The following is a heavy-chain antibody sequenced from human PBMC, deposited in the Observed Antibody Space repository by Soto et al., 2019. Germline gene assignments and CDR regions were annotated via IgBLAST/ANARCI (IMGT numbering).Heavy chain of an antibody. CDR3: ARDSPLSVGATRWFDP. CDR2: ISYDGSNK. D-gene: IGHD1-26*01. V-gene: IGHV3-30-3*01. J-gene: IGHJ5*02. Sequence: GGSLRLSCAASGFTFSSNAMHWVRQAPGKGLEWVAVISYDGSNKYYADSVKGRFTISRDNSKNTLYLQMNSLRAEDTAVYYCARDSPLSVGATRWFDPWGQGTLVTVSS. CDR1: GFTFSSNA.